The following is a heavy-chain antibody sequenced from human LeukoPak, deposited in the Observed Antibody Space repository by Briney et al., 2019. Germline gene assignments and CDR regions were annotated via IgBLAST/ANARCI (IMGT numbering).Heavy chain of an antibody. CDR3: ARVLYGGSYYFDY. CDR2: IIPIFGTA. V-gene: IGHV1-69*13. Sequence: SVKVSCKASGGTFSRYAISWVRQAPGQGLEWMGGIIPIFGTANYAQKFQGRVTITADESTSTAYMELSSLRSEDTAVYYCARVLYGGSYYFDYWGQGTLVTVSS. J-gene: IGHJ4*02. D-gene: IGHD4-23*01. CDR1: GGTFSRYA.